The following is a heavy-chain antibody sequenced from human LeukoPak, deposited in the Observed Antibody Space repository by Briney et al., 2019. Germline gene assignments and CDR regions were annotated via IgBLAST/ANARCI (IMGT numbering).Heavy chain of an antibody. CDR1: GYTFTSYY. CDR2: INPSSGST. Sequence: ASVKVSCKASGYTFTSYYIHWGRHAPGQGLEWMGIINPSSGSTSYAKKFQGRVTMTRDTSTSTVYMELSSLGSEDTAVYYCARDDYGGNSHDAFDIWGQGTMVTVSS. CDR3: ARDDYGGNSHDAFDI. V-gene: IGHV1-46*01. D-gene: IGHD4-23*01. J-gene: IGHJ3*02.